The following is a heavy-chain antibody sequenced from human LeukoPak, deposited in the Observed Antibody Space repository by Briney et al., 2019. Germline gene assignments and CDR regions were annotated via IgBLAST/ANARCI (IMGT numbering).Heavy chain of an antibody. CDR2: INWNGGST. CDR1: GFTFDDYC. J-gene: IGHJ4*02. V-gene: IGHV3-20*04. Sequence: PGGSLRLSCAASGFTFDDYCMSWVRQAPGKGLEWVSGINWNGGSTGYADSVKGRFTISRDNAKNSLYLQMNSLRAEDTALYYCARETSYGGNYYFDYWGQGTLVTVSS. CDR3: ARETSYGGNYYFDY. D-gene: IGHD4-23*01.